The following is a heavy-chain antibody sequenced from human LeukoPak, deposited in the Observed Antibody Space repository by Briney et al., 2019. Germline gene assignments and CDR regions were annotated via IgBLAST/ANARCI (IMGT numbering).Heavy chain of an antibody. CDR3: TRLTTTVTAN. V-gene: IGHV3-73*01. J-gene: IGHJ4*02. CDR2: IRSKANSYGT. D-gene: IGHD4-11*01. Sequence: GGSLKLSCAASGFTFSGSAMRWVRQASGKGLEWVGRIRSKANSYGTAYAASVKGRFTISRDDSKNTAYLQMNSLKTEDTAVYYCTRLTTTVTANWGQGTLVTVSP. CDR1: GFTFSGSA.